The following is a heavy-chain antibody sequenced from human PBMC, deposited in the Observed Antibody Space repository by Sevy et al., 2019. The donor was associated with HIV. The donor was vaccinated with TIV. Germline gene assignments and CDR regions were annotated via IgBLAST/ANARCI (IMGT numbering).Heavy chain of an antibody. J-gene: IGHJ4*02. CDR3: ATLLMWFGELPRGLDY. V-gene: IGHV3-21*01. D-gene: IGHD3-10*01. Sequence: GGSLRLSCAASGFNFNMYGMNWVRQAPGKGLEWVSSISSSSSDIKYADSVKGRFTVSRDNAKNSLFLQMNSLRAEDTAVYYCATLLMWFGELPRGLDYWGQGALVTVSS. CDR2: ISSSSSDI. CDR1: GFNFNMYG.